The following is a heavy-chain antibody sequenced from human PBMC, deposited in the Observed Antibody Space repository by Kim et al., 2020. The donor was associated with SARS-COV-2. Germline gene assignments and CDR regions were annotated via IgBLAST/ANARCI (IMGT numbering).Heavy chain of an antibody. J-gene: IGHJ6*02. Sequence: GGSLRLSCAASGFTFDDYAMHWVRQAPGKGLEWVSLISGDGGSTYYADSVKGRFTISRDNSKNSLYLQMNSLRTEDTALYYCAKDIAAISPHYYYGMDVWCQGTTVTVSS. CDR2: ISGDGGST. CDR1: GFTFDDYA. D-gene: IGHD5-18*01. CDR3: AKDIAAISPHYYYGMDV. V-gene: IGHV3-43*02.